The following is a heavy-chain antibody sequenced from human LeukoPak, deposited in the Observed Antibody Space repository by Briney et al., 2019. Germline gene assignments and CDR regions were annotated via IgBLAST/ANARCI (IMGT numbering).Heavy chain of an antibody. V-gene: IGHV3-30*02. Sequence: PGGSLRLSCAASGFTFSSYSMSWVRQAPGKGLEWVTFIGYDGRNKYYADSVKGRFTISRDNSKNTLYLQMNSLRAEDTAVYYCAKDNAYYYADYWGQGTLVTVSS. CDR3: AKDNAYYYADY. J-gene: IGHJ4*02. D-gene: IGHD3-10*01. CDR1: GFTFSSYS. CDR2: IGYDGRNK.